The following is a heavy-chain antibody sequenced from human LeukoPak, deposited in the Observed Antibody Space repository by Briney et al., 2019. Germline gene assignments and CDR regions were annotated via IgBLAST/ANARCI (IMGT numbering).Heavy chain of an antibody. D-gene: IGHD5-12*01. Sequence: GGSLRLSCAASGFTFSSYSMNWVRQAPGKGLEWVSSISSSSSYIYYADSVKGRFTISRDNAKSSLYLQMNSLRAEDTAVYYCAREVSGLRTDAFDIWGQGTMVTVSS. J-gene: IGHJ3*02. V-gene: IGHV3-21*01. CDR2: ISSSSSYI. CDR1: GFTFSSYS. CDR3: AREVSGLRTDAFDI.